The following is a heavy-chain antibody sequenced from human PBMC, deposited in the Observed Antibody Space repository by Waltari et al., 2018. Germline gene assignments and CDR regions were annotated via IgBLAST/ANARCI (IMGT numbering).Heavy chain of an antibody. D-gene: IGHD1-1*01. Sequence: EMHLLESGGSLAQPGESLRLSCAASGFTFSAYAMAWVRKATGKGREWVSTISNSDDTTYYAESVKGRFTISRDNSKSTLFLQMNSLRADDTAIYYCAKELERKPYYYYGWDVWGQGTTVTVSS. CDR2: ISNSDDTT. V-gene: IGHV3-23*01. CDR3: AKELERKPYYYYGWDV. J-gene: IGHJ6*02. CDR1: GFTFSAYA.